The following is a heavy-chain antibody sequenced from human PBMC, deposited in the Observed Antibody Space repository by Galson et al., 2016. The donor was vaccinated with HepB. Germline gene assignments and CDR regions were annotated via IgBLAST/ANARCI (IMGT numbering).Heavy chain of an antibody. J-gene: IGHJ4*02. CDR3: ARASWGFPSNFDQ. CDR2: ISAYNGHT. D-gene: IGHD3-16*01. Sequence: SVKVSCKASGYTFTRYGVTWVRQAPGQGLEWMGWISAYNGHTKYPQKLQGRVTMTTDTSTSTAYMELKSLRSDDAAVYYCARASWGFPSNFDQWGQGTLVTVSS. V-gene: IGHV1-18*01. CDR1: GYTFTRYG.